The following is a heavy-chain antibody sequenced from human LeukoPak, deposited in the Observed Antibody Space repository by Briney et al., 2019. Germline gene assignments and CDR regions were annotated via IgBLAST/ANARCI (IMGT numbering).Heavy chain of an antibody. D-gene: IGHD3-22*01. J-gene: IGHJ3*02. Sequence: SVKVSCKASGYTFTGYYMHWVRQAPGQGLEWMGWINPNSGGTNYAQKFQGRVTMTRDTSISTAYMELSRLRSDDTAVYYCARRHWNYDSSGYTDAFDIWGQGTMVTVSS. CDR1: GYTFTGYY. CDR2: INPNSGGT. CDR3: ARRHWNYDSSGYTDAFDI. V-gene: IGHV1-2*02.